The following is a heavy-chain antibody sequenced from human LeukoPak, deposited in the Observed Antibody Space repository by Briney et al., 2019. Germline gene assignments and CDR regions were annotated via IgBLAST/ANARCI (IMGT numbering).Heavy chain of an antibody. V-gene: IGHV3-30*18. CDR3: AKDKAPLARIGYFDY. Sequence: GGSLRLSCAASGFTSSSYGMHWVRQAPGKGLEWVAVISYDGSNKYYADSVKGRFTISRDNSKNTLYLQMNSLRAEDTAVYYCAKDKAPLARIGYFDYWGQGTLVTVSS. D-gene: IGHD1-26*01. J-gene: IGHJ4*02. CDR1: GFTSSSYG. CDR2: ISYDGSNK.